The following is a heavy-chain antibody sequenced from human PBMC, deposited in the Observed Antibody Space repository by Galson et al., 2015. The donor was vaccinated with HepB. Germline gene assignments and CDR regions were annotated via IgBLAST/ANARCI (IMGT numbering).Heavy chain of an antibody. J-gene: IGHJ1*01. CDR1: GFTFSSYA. V-gene: IGHV3-23*01. D-gene: IGHD1-26*01. Sequence: SLRLSCAASGFTFSSYAMSWVRQAPGKGLEWVSAISGSGGSTYYADSVKGRFTISRDNSKNTLYLQMNSLRAEDTAVYYCATHGEEEWEPPAEYFQHWGQGTLVTVSS. CDR3: ATHGEEEWEPPAEYFQH. CDR2: ISGSGGST.